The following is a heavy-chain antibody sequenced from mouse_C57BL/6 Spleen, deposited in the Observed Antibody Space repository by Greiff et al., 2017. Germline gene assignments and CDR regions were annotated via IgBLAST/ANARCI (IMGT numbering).Heavy chain of an antibody. V-gene: IGHV1-54*01. Sequence: VKLKESGAELVRPGTSVKVSCKASGYAFTNYLIEWVKQRPGQGLEWIGVINPGSGGTNYNEKFKGKATLTADKSSSTAYMQLSSLTSEDSAVYFCARGGNYLFAYWGQGTLVTVSA. D-gene: IGHD2-1*01. CDR3: ARGGNYLFAY. J-gene: IGHJ3*01. CDR2: INPGSGGT. CDR1: GYAFTNYL.